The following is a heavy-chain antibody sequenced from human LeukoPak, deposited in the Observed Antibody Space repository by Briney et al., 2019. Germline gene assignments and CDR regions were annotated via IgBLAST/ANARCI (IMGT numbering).Heavy chain of an antibody. D-gene: IGHD1-26*01. CDR3: ARDDEGATYFDY. V-gene: IGHV1-46*01. Sequence: ASVKVSCKASGYTFTRHYMHWVRQTPGQGLEWMGMINPSGGSTSYAQKFQGRVTMTSDMSTSTVYMELSSLRSEDTAVHYCARDDEGATYFDYWGQGTLVTVSS. CDR2: INPSGGST. J-gene: IGHJ4*02. CDR1: GYTFTRHY.